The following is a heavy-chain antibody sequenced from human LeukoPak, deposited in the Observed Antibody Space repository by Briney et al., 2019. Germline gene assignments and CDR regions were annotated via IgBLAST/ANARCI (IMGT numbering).Heavy chain of an antibody. D-gene: IGHD3-3*01. CDR3: ARVGGGSFWITLEPNYYFDY. V-gene: IGHV4-30-4*07. J-gene: IGHJ4*02. CDR1: GGSISSGDYS. Sequence: SETLSLTCAVSGGSISSGDYSWSWIRQPPGKGLEWIAYIYYDGTTYYSPSLKSRATISADTSKNQFSLKLNSVTAADTAVYFCARVGGGSFWITLEPNYYFDYWGQGILVTVSS. CDR2: IYYDGTT.